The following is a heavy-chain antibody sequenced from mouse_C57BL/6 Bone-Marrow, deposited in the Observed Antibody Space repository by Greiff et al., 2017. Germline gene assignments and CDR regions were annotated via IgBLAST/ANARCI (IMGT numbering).Heavy chain of an antibody. CDR1: GYTFTSYD. CDR2: IYPRDGST. V-gene: IGHV1-85*01. J-gene: IGHJ4*01. CDR3: GDAMDY. Sequence: QVQLKESGPELVKPGASVKLSCKASGYTFTSYDINWVKQRPGQGLEWIGWIYPRDGSTKYNEKFKGKATLTVDTSSSTAYMELHSLTSEDSAVYFCGDAMDYWGQGTSVTVSS.